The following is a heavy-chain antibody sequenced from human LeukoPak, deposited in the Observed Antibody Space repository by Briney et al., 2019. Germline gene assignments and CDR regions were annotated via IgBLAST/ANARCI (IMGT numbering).Heavy chain of an antibody. V-gene: IGHV3-74*01. Sequence: GGSLRLFCTASGFSFSGHWMHWARHLPGKGLVWVSRISPTGSTTIYADSVKGRFTVSRDNAKNTLYLQVNNLRAEDTAVYYCARGPNSNWSGLDFWGQGTLLTVSS. CDR3: ARGPNSNWSGLDF. D-gene: IGHD6-6*01. CDR1: GFSFSGHW. CDR2: ISPTGSTT. J-gene: IGHJ4*02.